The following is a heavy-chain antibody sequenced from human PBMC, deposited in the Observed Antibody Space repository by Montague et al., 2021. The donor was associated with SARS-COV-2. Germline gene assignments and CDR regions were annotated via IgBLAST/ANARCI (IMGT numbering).Heavy chain of an antibody. D-gene: IGHD3-22*01. CDR3: AKGYYYDTSGYLHPFDY. CDR2: IYSGGSST. Sequence: SLRLSCAASGFTFSSYAMSWVRQAPGKGLEWVSVIYSGGSSTYYADSVKGRFTISRDDSKNTLYLQMNSLRAEDTAVYYCAKGYYYDTSGYLHPFDYWGQGTLVTVSS. CDR1: GFTFSSYA. J-gene: IGHJ4*02. V-gene: IGHV3-23*03.